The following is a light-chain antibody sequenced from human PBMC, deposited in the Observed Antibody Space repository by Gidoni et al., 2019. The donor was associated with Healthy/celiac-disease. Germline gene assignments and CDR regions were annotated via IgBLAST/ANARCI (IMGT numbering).Light chain of an antibody. CDR1: SSNIGAGYD. Sequence: QSVLTQPPSVSGAPGQRVPISCTGSSSNIGAGYDVHWYQQLPGTAPKLLIYGNSNRPSGVPDRFSGSKSGTSASLAITGLQAEDEADYYCQSYDSSLSGDYVFGTVTKVTVL. V-gene: IGLV1-40*01. J-gene: IGLJ1*01. CDR2: GNS. CDR3: QSYDSSLSGDYV.